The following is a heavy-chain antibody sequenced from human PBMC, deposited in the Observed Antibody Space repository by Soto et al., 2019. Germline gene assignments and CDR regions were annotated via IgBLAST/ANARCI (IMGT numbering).Heavy chain of an antibody. V-gene: IGHV4-34*01. CDR3: ARTVRGDHP. D-gene: IGHD3-10*01. Sequence: QVQLQQWGAGLLKPSETLSLTCAVYGGSFSGYYWSWIRQPPGKGLEWIGEINHSGSTNYNPSLKTRVTISVDTSKNQFSLQLSSVTAPDTAVYYCARTVRGDHPWGQGTLVTVSS. J-gene: IGHJ5*02. CDR1: GGSFSGYY. CDR2: INHSGST.